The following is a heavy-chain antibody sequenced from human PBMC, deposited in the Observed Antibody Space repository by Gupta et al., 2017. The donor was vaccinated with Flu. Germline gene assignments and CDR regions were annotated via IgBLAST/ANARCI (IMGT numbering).Heavy chain of an antibody. Sequence: EVQLVESGGGLVQPGRSLRLSCLASGFPFGDYSISWVRQAPGKGLEWVGFIRSKDYGETTEYAASVRGRFIISRDDSKSIAYLQMNSLKTEDTAVYYCTRHFYNWKRDDYWGQGTLVTVSS. CDR1: GFPFGDYS. D-gene: IGHD1-20*01. CDR2: IRSKDYGETT. CDR3: TRHFYNWKRDDY. J-gene: IGHJ4*02. V-gene: IGHV3-49*04.